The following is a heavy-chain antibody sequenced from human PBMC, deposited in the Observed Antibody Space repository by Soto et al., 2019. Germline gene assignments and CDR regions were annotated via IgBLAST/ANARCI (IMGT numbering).Heavy chain of an antibody. J-gene: IGHJ3*01. CDR3: ARDRMPAVGPSSGWCSLGL. CDR2: ISYDGSNK. V-gene: IGHV3-30-3*01. Sequence: QVQLVESGGGVVQPGRSLRLSCAASGFTFSSYAMHWVRQAPGKGLEWVAVISYDGSNKYYADSVKGRFTISRDNSKNTLYLQMNSLRAEDTAVYYCARDRMPAVGPSSGWCSLGLWGQGTMVTVSS. CDR1: GFTFSSYA. D-gene: IGHD6-19*01.